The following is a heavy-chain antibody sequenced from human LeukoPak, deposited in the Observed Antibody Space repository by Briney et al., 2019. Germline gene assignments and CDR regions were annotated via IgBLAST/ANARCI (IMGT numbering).Heavy chain of an antibody. D-gene: IGHD6-19*01. J-gene: IGHJ3*02. CDR1: GGSISSYY. V-gene: IGHV4-59*08. Sequence: SETLSLTCTVSGGSISSYYWSWIRQPPGKGLEWIGYIYYSGSTNYNPSPKSRVTISVDTSKNQFSLKLSSVTAADTAVYYCARRPTHIAVAQRFSFDIWGQGTMVTVSS. CDR2: IYYSGST. CDR3: ARRPTHIAVAQRFSFDI.